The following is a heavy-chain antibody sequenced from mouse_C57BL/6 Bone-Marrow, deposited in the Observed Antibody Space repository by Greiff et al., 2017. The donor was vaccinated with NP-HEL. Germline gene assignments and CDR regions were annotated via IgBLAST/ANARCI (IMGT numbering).Heavy chain of an antibody. CDR1: GYTFTSYW. CDR2: IDPSDSYT. V-gene: IGHV1-50*01. J-gene: IGHJ2*01. D-gene: IGHD2-2*01. CDR3: ARYGYDADY. Sequence: QVQLKQPGAELVKPGASVKLSCKASGYTFTSYWMQWVKQRPGQGLEWIGEIDPSDSYTNYNQKFKGKATLTVDTSSSTAYMQLSSLTSEDSAVYYRARYGYDADYWGQGTTLTVSS.